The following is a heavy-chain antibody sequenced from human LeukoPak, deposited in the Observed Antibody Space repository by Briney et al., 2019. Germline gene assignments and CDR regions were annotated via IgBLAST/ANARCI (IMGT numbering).Heavy chain of an antibody. D-gene: IGHD2-15*01. J-gene: IGHJ4*02. V-gene: IGHV3-23*01. CDR1: GFTFSNFD. CDR2: ISGSGGNT. CDR3: AKDCLPCSGGSCYSYFDC. Sequence: GRSLSLSCAASGFTFSNFDVICARDSRRKAREEGRGISGSGGNTHHADSVKGRFTISRDNSKNTLYVQMNSLRAEDTAVYYCAKDCLPCSGGSCYSYFDCWGQGTLVAVSS.